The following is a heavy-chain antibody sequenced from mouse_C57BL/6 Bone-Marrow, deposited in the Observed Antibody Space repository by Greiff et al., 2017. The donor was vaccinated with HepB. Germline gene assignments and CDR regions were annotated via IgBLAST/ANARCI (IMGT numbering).Heavy chain of an antibody. V-gene: IGHV1-19*01. Sequence: VQLQQSGPVLVKPGASVKMSCKASGYTFTDYYMNWVKQSHGKSLEWIGVINPYNGGTSYNQKVKGKATLTVDKSSSTAYMELNSLTSEDSAVYYCARRVTTVAAPYAMDYWGQGTSVTVSS. J-gene: IGHJ4*01. CDR3: ARRVTTVAAPYAMDY. CDR1: GYTFTDYY. D-gene: IGHD1-1*01. CDR2: INPYNGGT.